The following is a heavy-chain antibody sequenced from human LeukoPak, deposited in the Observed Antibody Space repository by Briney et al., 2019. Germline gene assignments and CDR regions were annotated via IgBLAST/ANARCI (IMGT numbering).Heavy chain of an antibody. CDR2: ISGIGGRT. V-gene: IGHV3-23*01. CDR1: GFTFSSYA. J-gene: IGHJ4*02. CDR3: AREDYGYSWNYLDY. Sequence: GGSLRLSCAASGFTFSSYAMSWVRQAPGKGLEWVSGISGIGGRTHYADSVKGRFTISRDNSEHTAYLQMNSLRAEDTAVYYCAREDYGYSWNYLDYWGQGTLVTVSS. D-gene: IGHD1-20*01.